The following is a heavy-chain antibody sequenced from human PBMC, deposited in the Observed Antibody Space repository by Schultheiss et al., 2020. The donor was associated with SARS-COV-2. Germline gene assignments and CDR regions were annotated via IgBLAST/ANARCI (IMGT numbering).Heavy chain of an antibody. D-gene: IGHD3-10*01. CDR3: TTLWLPPSMVGYYYYMDV. J-gene: IGHJ6*03. V-gene: IGHV3-15*07. CDR2: IKSKTDGGTT. Sequence: GGSLRLSCAASGFTFSNAWMNWVRQAPGKGLEWVGRIKSKTDGGTTDYAAPVKGRFTISRDDSKNTLYLQMNSLKTEDTAVYYCTTLWLPPSMVGYYYYMDVWGKGTTVTVSS. CDR1: GFTFSNAW.